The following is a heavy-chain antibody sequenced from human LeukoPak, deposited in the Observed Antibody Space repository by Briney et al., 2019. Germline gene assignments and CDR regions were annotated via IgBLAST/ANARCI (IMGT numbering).Heavy chain of an antibody. CDR3: AKGAGQWLVFLVHFDY. J-gene: IGHJ4*02. Sequence: HSGGSLRLSCAASGFTFSSYAMSWVRQAPGKGLEWVSALSGGGGSTYYADSVKGRFTISRDNSKNTLYLQMNSLRAEDTAVYYCAKGAGQWLVFLVHFDYWGQGTLVTVSS. D-gene: IGHD6-19*01. V-gene: IGHV3-23*01. CDR1: GFTFSSYA. CDR2: LSGGGGST.